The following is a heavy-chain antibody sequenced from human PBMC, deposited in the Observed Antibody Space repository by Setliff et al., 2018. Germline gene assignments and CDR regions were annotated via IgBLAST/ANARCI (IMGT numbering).Heavy chain of an antibody. CDR1: GYRFTTYW. CDR3: ARRADGYNDFFDS. V-gene: IGHV5-51*01. CDR2: IYPADSDP. D-gene: IGHD6-25*01. Sequence: GESLKISCKGSGYRFTTYWIGWVRQMPGKGLELMGIIYPADSDPRYSPSFQGRVTISTDKSINTAYLEWSSLQASDTAMYYCARRADGYNDFFDSWGQGTLVTVSS. J-gene: IGHJ4*02.